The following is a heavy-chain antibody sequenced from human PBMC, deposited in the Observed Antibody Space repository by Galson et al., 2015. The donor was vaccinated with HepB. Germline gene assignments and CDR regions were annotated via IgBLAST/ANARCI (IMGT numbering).Heavy chain of an antibody. D-gene: IGHD2-2*01. V-gene: IGHV1-69*13. CDR3: ARSARGCSSTSCPLDY. CDR2: IIPILGTA. Sequence: SVKVSCKASGGTFSSYAISWVRQAPGQGLEWMGGIIPILGTANYAQKFQGRVTITADESTSTAYMELSSLRSEDTAVYYCARSARGCSSTSCPLDYWGQGTLVTVSS. J-gene: IGHJ4*02. CDR1: GGTFSSYA.